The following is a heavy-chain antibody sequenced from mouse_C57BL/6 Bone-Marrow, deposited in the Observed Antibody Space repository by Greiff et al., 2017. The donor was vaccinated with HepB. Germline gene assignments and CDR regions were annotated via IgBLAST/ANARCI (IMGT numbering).Heavy chain of an antibody. V-gene: IGHV5-15*01. Sequence: DVQLVESGGGLVQPGGSLKLSCAASGFTFSDYGMAWVRQAPRKGPEWVAFISNLAYSIYYADTVTGRFTISRENAKNTLYLEMSSLRSEDTAMYYCARQGTAQATGAMDYWGQGTSVTVSS. CDR3: ARQGTAQATGAMDY. CDR1: GFTFSDYG. D-gene: IGHD3-2*02. J-gene: IGHJ4*01. CDR2: ISNLAYSI.